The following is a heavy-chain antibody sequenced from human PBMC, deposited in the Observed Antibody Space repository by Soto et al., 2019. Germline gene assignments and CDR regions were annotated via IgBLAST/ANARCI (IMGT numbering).Heavy chain of an antibody. V-gene: IGHV4-4*07. CDR1: GDSFRSYY. Sequence: KPSETLSLTCTVSGDSFRSYYWSWIRQPAGKGLEWIGRIQSSGSTNYNPSFKSRVTMSVDTSKIQFSLKLSSVTAADTAVYYCAREGGYSGNYYTPFDYWGHGTLVTFSS. D-gene: IGHD1-26*01. J-gene: IGHJ4*01. CDR3: AREGGYSGNYYTPFDY. CDR2: IQSSGST.